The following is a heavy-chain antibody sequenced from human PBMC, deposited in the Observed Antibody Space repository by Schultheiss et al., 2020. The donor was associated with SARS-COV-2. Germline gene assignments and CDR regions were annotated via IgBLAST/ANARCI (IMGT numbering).Heavy chain of an antibody. CDR1: GGSISSYY. CDR3: ARALGSPYTSPRFDP. CDR2: IYYSGST. D-gene: IGHD2-2*02. Sequence: SQTLSLTCTVSGGSISSYYWSWIRQPPGKGLEWIGYIYYSGSTYYNPSLKSRVTISVDTSKNQFSLKLSSVTAADTAVYYCARALGSPYTSPRFDPWGQGTLVTVSS. J-gene: IGHJ5*02. V-gene: IGHV4-59*08.